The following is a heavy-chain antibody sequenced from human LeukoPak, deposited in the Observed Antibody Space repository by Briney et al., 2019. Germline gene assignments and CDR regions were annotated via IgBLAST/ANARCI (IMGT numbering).Heavy chain of an antibody. CDR3: AKDSGSGSYYIPEYFQH. Sequence: GGSLRLSCAASGFTFSSYGMHWVRQAPGKGLEWVAFIRYDGSNKYYADSVKGRFTISRDNSKNTPYLQMNSLRAEDTAVYYCAKDSGSGSYYIPEYFQHWGQGTLVTVSS. CDR2: IRYDGSNK. V-gene: IGHV3-30*02. J-gene: IGHJ1*01. CDR1: GFTFSSYG. D-gene: IGHD3-10*01.